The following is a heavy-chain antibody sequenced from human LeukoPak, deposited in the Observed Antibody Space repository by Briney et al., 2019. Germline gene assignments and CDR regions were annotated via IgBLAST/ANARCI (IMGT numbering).Heavy chain of an antibody. CDR3: AREEEGSIDY. CDR1: GGSISSSSYY. V-gene: IGHV4-39*07. J-gene: IGHJ4*02. CDR2: IYYSGST. Sequence: SETLSLTCTVSGGSISSSSYYWGWIRQPPGKGLEWIGSIYYSGSTYYNPSLKSRVTISVDTSKNQFSLKLSSVTAADTAVYHCAREEEGSIDYWGQGTLVTVSS.